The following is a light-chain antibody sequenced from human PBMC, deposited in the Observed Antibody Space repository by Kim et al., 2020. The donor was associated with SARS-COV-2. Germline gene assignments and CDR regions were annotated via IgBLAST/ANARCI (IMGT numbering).Light chain of an antibody. J-gene: IGLJ1*01. CDR2: DND. Sequence: GQRVTISCSGSDFSIGNNYVSWYQQLPGAAPKLIIYDNDKRPSGIPVRFSASKSGTAATLGITGLQTGDEADYYCRTWDTSLTVYVFGTGTQLTVL. CDR3: RTWDTSLTVYV. CDR1: DFSIGNNY. V-gene: IGLV1-51*01.